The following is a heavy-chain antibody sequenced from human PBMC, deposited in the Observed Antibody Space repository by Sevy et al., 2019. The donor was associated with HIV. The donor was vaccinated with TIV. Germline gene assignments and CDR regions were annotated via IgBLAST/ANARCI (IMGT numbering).Heavy chain of an antibody. CDR1: GFVFSSYT. CDR3: ARDMAYGSGSIVYDY. CDR2: ISSSSRYI. J-gene: IGHJ4*02. D-gene: IGHD3-10*01. Sequence: GGSLRLSCAASGFVFSSYTMNWVRQSPGKGLEWVSSISSSSRYIFYADSVKGRFTISRDNARNSLYLQMNSLRAEDTAVYYCARDMAYGSGSIVYDYWGQGILVTVSS. V-gene: IGHV3-21*01.